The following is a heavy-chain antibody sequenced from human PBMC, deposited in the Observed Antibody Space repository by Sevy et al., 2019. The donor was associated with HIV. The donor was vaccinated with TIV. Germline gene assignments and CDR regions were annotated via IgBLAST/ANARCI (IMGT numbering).Heavy chain of an antibody. CDR1: GDSINNKRW. CDR3: ARHMTTTGTRGFDY. J-gene: IGHJ4*02. V-gene: IGHV4-4*02. D-gene: IGHD1-1*01. Sequence: SETLSLTCSLSGDSINNKRWWSWVRQPPGQGLEWIGEIFRTGKANYNASLESRVTISVDPSNNQIYLRLTSVTAADTAFYYCARHMTTTGTRGFDYWGQGALVTVSS. CDR2: IFRTGKA.